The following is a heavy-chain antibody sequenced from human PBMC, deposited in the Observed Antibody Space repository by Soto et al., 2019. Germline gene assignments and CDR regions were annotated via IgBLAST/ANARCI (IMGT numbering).Heavy chain of an antibody. Sequence: QVSLQESGPGLVKPSQTLSLSCTVSGDSITDGDYYWSWIRQPPGKDLEWIAYIYYNGMIHYKPSLKSRVTISLDPSKNQFSLTMTSVTDAETAVYSCARGIQEGFDPWGQGTLVTVSS. J-gene: IGHJ5*02. CDR1: GDSITDGDYY. V-gene: IGHV4-30-4*01. CDR3: ARGIQEGFDP. CDR2: IYYNGMI. D-gene: IGHD5-18*01.